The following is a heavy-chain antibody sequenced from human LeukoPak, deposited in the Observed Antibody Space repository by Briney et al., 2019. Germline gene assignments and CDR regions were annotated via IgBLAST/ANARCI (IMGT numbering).Heavy chain of an antibody. CDR1: GFTFSAYA. J-gene: IGHJ4*02. D-gene: IGHD2-15*01. CDR2: ISGGGDSI. V-gene: IGHV3-23*01. Sequence: GGSLRLSCAVSGFTFSAYAMAWVRQAPGRGLEWVSSISGGGDSIYYADSVKGRFTISRDNSKSTLYLQMNSLRAEDTAVYYCARDHSLDYWGQGTVVTVSS. CDR3: ARDHSLDY.